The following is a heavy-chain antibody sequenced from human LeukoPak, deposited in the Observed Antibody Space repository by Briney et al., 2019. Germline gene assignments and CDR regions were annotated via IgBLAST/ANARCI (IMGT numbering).Heavy chain of an antibody. V-gene: IGHV3-23*01. D-gene: IGHD6-19*01. CDR2: MSGSGGST. CDR1: GFTFSSYA. CDR3: ARVRAVADDY. J-gene: IGHJ4*02. Sequence: GGSLRLSCAASGFTFSSYAMNWVRQAPGKGLEWVSGMSGSGGSTYYADSVKGRFTISRDNSKNTLYLQMNSLRGEDTALYYCARVRAVADDYWGQGTLVTVSS.